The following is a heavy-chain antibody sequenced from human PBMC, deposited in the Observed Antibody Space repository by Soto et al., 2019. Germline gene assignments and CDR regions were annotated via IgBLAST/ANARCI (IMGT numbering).Heavy chain of an antibody. Sequence: SETLSLTCSVSGGSISTVGHYWTWIRQPPGKGLEWIGSIYHTGSTYYSKSLRSRLTMSVDTSKSQFSLRLSSVTAADTAVYYCAKDMHGMITFGGFDYWGQGTLVTVSS. CDR1: GGSISTVGHY. J-gene: IGHJ4*02. CDR2: IYHTGST. D-gene: IGHD3-16*01. V-gene: IGHV4-31*03. CDR3: AKDMHGMITFGGFDY.